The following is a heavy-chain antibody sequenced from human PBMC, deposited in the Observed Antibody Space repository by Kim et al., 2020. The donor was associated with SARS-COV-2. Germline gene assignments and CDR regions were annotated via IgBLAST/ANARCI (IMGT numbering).Heavy chain of an antibody. D-gene: IGHD3-10*01. CDR2: IKSKTDGGTT. J-gene: IGHJ4*02. CDR3: TTDEYYYGSGSYGYFDY. CDR1: GFTFSNAW. V-gene: IGHV3-15*01. Sequence: GGSLRLSCAASGFTFSNAWMSWVRQAPGKGLEWVGRIKSKTDGGTTDYAAPVKGRFTISRDDSKTTLYLQMNSLKTEDTAVYYFTTDEYYYGSGSYGYFDYWGQGTLVTVSS.